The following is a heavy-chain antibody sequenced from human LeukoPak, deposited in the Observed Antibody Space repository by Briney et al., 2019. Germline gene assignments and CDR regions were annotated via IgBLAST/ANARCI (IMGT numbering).Heavy chain of an antibody. CDR3: ARETHSGRYSLDNWFDP. J-gene: IGHJ5*02. CDR1: GGSINTYH. V-gene: IGHV4-4*07. Sequence: SETLSLTCTVSGGSINTYHWRWIPQPAGEGLESIGRNYASGSTNYKPSLKSRVTMSVDTSKNQFSLKLTSVTAADTAVYYCARETHSGRYSLDNWFDPWGQGTLVTVSS. CDR2: NYASGST. D-gene: IGHD1-26*01.